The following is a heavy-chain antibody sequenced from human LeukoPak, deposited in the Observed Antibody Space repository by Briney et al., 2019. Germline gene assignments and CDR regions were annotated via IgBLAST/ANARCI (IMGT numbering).Heavy chain of an antibody. CDR1: GGSISSYY. V-gene: IGHV4-59*01. Sequence: SETLSLTCTVSGGSISSYYWSWIRQPPGKGLEWIGYIYYSGSTNYNPSLKSRVTISVDTSKNQFSLKLSSVTAADTAVYYCARDRGVVTATCWFDPWGQGTLVTVSS. CDR2: IYYSGST. CDR3: ARDRGVVTATCWFDP. J-gene: IGHJ5*02. D-gene: IGHD2-21*02.